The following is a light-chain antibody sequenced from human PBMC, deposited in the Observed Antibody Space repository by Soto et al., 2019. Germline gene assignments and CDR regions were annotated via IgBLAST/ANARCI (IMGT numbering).Light chain of an antibody. CDR3: QHYDSSPFT. CDR2: GAS. Sequence: EIVLTQSPGTLSLSPGERATLSCRASQSVRSYLAWYQQKPGQAPRLLIYGASNRATGIPDRFSGSGSGTDFTLTISRLEPEDFAVYHCQHYDSSPFTFCQGTKLEIK. J-gene: IGKJ2*01. CDR1: QSVRSY. V-gene: IGKV3-20*01.